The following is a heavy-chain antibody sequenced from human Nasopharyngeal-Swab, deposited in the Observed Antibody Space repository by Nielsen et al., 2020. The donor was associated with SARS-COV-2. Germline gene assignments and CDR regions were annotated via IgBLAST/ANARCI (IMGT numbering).Heavy chain of an antibody. CDR2: IYYSGST. Sequence: SETLSLTCTVSGGSVSSGSYYWSWIRQPPGKGLEWIGYIYYSGSTNYNPSVKSRVTISVETSKNQFSLKLSSVTAADTAVYYCARVGGEEEDYYYGMDVWGQGTTVTVSS. D-gene: IGHD3-16*01. CDR1: GGSVSSGSYY. CDR3: ARVGGEEEDYYYGMDV. V-gene: IGHV4-61*01. J-gene: IGHJ6*02.